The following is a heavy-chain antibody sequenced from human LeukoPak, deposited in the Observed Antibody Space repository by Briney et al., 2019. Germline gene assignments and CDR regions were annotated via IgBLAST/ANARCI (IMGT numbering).Heavy chain of an antibody. CDR3: VRATTTYWYFDL. CDR2: IYYSGST. D-gene: IGHD4-17*01. Sequence: PSETLSLTCTVSGGSISSYYWSWIRQPPGKGLEWIGYIYYSGSTNYNPSLKSRVTISVDTSKSEFSLKLSSVTAADTAVYYCVRATTTYWYFDLWGRGTLVTVSS. CDR1: GGSISSYY. V-gene: IGHV4-59*01. J-gene: IGHJ2*01.